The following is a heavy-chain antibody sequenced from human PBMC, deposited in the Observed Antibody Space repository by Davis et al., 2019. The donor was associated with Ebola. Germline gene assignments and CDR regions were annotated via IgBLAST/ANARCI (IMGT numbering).Heavy chain of an antibody. J-gene: IGHJ4*02. V-gene: IGHV3-23*01. CDR2: ISGSGGST. D-gene: IGHD2-2*01. CDR1: GFTFSSYA. CDR3: AKAVGDIVVVPEKVLTPFDY. Sequence: PGGSLRLSCAASGFTFSSYAMSWVRQAPGKGLEWVSAISGSGGSTYYADSVKGRFTISRDNSKNTLYLQMNSLRAEDTAVYYCAKAVGDIVVVPEKVLTPFDYWGQGTLVTVSS.